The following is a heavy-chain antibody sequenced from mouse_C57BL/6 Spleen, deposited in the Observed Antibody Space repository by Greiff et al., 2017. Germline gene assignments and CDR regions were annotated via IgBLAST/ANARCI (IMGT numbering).Heavy chain of an antibody. J-gene: IGHJ3*01. D-gene: IGHD6-1*01. Sequence: QVQLQQPGAELVMPGASVKLSCKASGYTFTSYWMHWVKQRPGQGLEWIGEIDPSDSYTNYNQKFKGKSTLTVDKSSSTAYMQLSSLTSEDSAVYYCARSTRDSFAYWGQGTLVTVPA. CDR3: ARSTRDSFAY. V-gene: IGHV1-69*01. CDR1: GYTFTSYW. CDR2: IDPSDSYT.